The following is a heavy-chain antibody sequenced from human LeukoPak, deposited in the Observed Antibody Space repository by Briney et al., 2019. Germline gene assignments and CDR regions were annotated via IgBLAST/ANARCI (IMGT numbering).Heavy chain of an antibody. Sequence: ASVKVSCKASGYTFTSYGISWVRQAPGQGLEWMGWIGAYNGNTNYAQKLQGRVTMTTDTSTSTAYMELRSLRSDDTAVYYCASPAHYYGSGSSGPEDAFDIWGQGTMVTVSS. CDR2: IGAYNGNT. CDR3: ASPAHYYGSGSSGPEDAFDI. V-gene: IGHV1-18*01. D-gene: IGHD3-10*01. CDR1: GYTFTSYG. J-gene: IGHJ3*02.